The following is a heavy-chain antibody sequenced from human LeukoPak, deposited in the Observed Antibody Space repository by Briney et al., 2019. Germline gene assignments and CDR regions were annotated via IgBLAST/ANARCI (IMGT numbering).Heavy chain of an antibody. CDR3: ARDPPGVRYGRPIFEY. J-gene: IGHJ4*02. CDR2: INPNSGGT. V-gene: IGHV1-2*02. Sequence: GASVKVSCKASGYTFTGYYMHWVRQAPGQGLEWMGWINPNSGGTNYAQKFQGRVTMTRDTSISTAYMELSRLRSDDTAVYYCARDPPGVRYGRPIFEYWGQGTLVTVSS. CDR1: GYTFTGYY. D-gene: IGHD2-8*01.